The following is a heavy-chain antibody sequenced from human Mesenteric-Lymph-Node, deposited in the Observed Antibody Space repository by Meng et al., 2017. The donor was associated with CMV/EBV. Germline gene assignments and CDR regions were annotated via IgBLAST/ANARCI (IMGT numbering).Heavy chain of an antibody. CDR1: GFTVSSNY. Sequence: GESLKISCAASGFTVSSNYMSWVRQAPGKGLEWVSVIYSGGSTYYADSVKGRFTISRDNSKNTLYLQMNSLRAEDTAVYYCAILDDIVVVPAAIPGGGVGMDVWGQGTTVTVSS. J-gene: IGHJ6*02. CDR3: AILDDIVVVPAAIPGGGVGMDV. CDR2: IYSGGST. V-gene: IGHV3-66*02. D-gene: IGHD2-2*02.